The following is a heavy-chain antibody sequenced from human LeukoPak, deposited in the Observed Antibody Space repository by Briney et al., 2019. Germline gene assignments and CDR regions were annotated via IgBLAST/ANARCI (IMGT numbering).Heavy chain of an antibody. CDR1: GGSISSYY. CDR3: ARVNYYDSSGCDY. Sequence: SETLSLTCTVSGGSISSYYWSWIRQPPGKGLEWIGYIYYSGSTNYNPSLKSRVTISVDTSKNQFSLKLSSVTAADTAVYYYARVNYYDSSGCDYWGQGTLVTVTT. V-gene: IGHV4-59*01. CDR2: IYYSGST. J-gene: IGHJ4*02. D-gene: IGHD3-22*01.